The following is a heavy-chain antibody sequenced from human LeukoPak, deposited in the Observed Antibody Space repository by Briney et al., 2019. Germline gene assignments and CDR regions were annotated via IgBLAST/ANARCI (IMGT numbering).Heavy chain of an antibody. CDR2: ISSSSSYI. Sequence: PGGSLRLSCAASGFTFSTYEMNWVRQAPGKGLEWVSSISSSSSYIYYADSVKGRFTISRDNAKNSLYLQMNSLRAEDTAVYYCTLVGATGGDAFDIWGQGTMVTVSS. CDR1: GFTFSTYE. V-gene: IGHV3-21*01. D-gene: IGHD1-26*01. J-gene: IGHJ3*02. CDR3: TLVGATGGDAFDI.